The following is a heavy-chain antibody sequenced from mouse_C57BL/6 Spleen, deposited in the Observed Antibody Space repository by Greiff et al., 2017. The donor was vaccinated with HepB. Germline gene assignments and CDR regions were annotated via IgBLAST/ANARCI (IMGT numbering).Heavy chain of an antibody. J-gene: IGHJ2*01. V-gene: IGHV1-20*01. D-gene: IGHD2-1*01. Sequence: EVQLQQSGPELVKPGDSVKISCKASGYSFTGYFMNWVMQSHGKSLEWIGRINPYNGDTFYNQKFKGKATLTVDKSSSTAHMELRSLTSEDSAVYYCARSTIYYGNYVFDYWGQGTTLTVSS. CDR2: INPYNGDT. CDR1: GYSFTGYF. CDR3: ARSTIYYGNYVFDY.